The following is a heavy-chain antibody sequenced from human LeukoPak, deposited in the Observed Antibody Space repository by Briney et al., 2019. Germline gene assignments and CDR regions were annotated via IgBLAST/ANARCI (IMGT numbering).Heavy chain of an antibody. J-gene: IGHJ6*02. Sequence: GGSLRLSCAASGFTFSSYGMHWVRQAPGKGLEWVAVISYDGSNKYYADSVKGRFTISRDNSKNTLYLQMNSLRAEDTAVYYCAKDQPRGVVVAAHYSYGMDVWGQGTTVTVSS. CDR1: GFTFSSYG. CDR3: AKDQPRGVVVAAHYSYGMDV. D-gene: IGHD2-15*01. CDR2: ISYDGSNK. V-gene: IGHV3-30*18.